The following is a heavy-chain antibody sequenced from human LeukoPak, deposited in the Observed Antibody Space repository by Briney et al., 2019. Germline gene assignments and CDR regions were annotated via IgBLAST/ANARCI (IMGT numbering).Heavy chain of an antibody. Sequence: GGSLRLSCAASGFTFSSYSMNWVRQAPGKGLEWVAVISYDGSNKYYADSVKGRFTISRDNSKNTLYLQMNSLRAEDTAVYYCATCQAFDIWGQGTMVTVSS. J-gene: IGHJ3*02. CDR2: ISYDGSNK. CDR1: GFTFSSYS. CDR3: ATCQAFDI. V-gene: IGHV3-30*03.